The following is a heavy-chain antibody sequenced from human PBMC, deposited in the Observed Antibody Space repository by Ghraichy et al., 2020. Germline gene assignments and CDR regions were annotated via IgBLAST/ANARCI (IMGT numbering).Heavy chain of an antibody. CDR3: TRDQSGHEYNLY. CDR2: INPKTGDT. D-gene: IGHD1-1*01. Sequence: ASVKVSCKASGYTFTGYYIHWVRQAHGQGLEWVGWINPKTGDTNYSQKFQGRITMITDTSISTAYMELSRLTSDDTATYYCTRDQSGHEYNLYWGQGTLDTVSS. CDR1: GYTFTGYY. J-gene: IGHJ4*02. V-gene: IGHV1-2*02.